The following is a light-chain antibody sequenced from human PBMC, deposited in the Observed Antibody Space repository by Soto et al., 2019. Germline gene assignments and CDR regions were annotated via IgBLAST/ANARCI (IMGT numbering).Light chain of an antibody. CDR3: SSYTSTYIWV. Sequence: QSAPTQPASVSGSPGQSITISCTGTSSDIGSHNFVSWHQQHPGKAPKFIIYGVSNRPSGVSNRFSGSKSGNTASLTISGLQADDEADYYCSSYTSTYIWVFGGGTKLTV. CDR1: SSDIGSHNF. V-gene: IGLV2-14*01. J-gene: IGLJ3*02. CDR2: GVS.